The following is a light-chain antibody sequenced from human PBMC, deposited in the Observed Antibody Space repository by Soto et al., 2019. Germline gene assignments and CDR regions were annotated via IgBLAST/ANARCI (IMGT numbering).Light chain of an antibody. CDR3: QQYNKWSYT. CDR2: GTS. V-gene: IGKV3-15*01. Sequence: EIVMTQSPVALSVSPGESAALSCRASQSVGRNFAWYQQRPGQAPRVLIYGTSTRATGVPARFSGSGSGTDFTLTISSLQSEDLAVYYCQQYNKWSYTFGQGTRLEIK. J-gene: IGKJ2*01. CDR1: QSVGRN.